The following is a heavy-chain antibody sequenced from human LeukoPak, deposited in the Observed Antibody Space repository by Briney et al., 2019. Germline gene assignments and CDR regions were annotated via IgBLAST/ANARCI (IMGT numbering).Heavy chain of an antibody. CDR3: AGVANDRSGERLDY. D-gene: IGHD1-1*01. Sequence: SETLSLTCTVSGGSISNYYWSWIRQPAGKGLEWIGRVYNSGSTNYNPSLKSRVTMSVGTSKNQFSLKLRSVTAADTAVYYCAGVANDRSGERLDYWGQGTLVTVSS. CDR1: GGSISNYY. V-gene: IGHV4-4*07. J-gene: IGHJ4*02. CDR2: VYNSGST.